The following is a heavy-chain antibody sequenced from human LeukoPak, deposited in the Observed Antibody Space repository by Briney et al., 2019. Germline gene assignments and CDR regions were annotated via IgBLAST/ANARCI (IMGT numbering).Heavy chain of an antibody. CDR3: ARVGYSSSTSCPLLLDY. CDR1: GSLFTSYW. CDR2: IYPGDYDT. D-gene: IGHD2-2*01. Sequence: GASLEISCKGSGSLFTSYWIGWVRQMPGKGLEWMGIIYPGDYDTRYSPSFQGQVTISADKSISTAYLQWSSLKASDTAMYYCARVGYSSSTSCPLLLDYWGQGTLVTVSS. J-gene: IGHJ4*02. V-gene: IGHV5-51*01.